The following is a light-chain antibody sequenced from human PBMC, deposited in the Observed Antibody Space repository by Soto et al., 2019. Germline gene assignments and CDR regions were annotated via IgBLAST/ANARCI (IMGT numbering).Light chain of an antibody. CDR3: ATWDSSLSGVV. V-gene: IGLV1-51*01. J-gene: IGLJ2*01. Sequence: QSVLTQPRSLTGFPGQSVTISCTGTSGDVGLYNYVSWYQQFPGKVPKLIIYDNDKRPSGIPDRFSGSKSGTAATLGVTGLQTGDEADYYCATWDSSLSGVVFGGGTKLTVL. CDR2: DND. CDR1: SGDVGLYNY.